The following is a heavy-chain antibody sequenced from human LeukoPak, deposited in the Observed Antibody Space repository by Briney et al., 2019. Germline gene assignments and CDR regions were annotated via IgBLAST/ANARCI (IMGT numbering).Heavy chain of an antibody. Sequence: GGSLRLSCAASGFTFSSYEMNWVRQPPGKGLEWVSYISSTGSTIYYADSVKGRFTISRDNAKNSLYLQMNSLRAEDTAVYYCARAEEYYDILTGYDYWGQGTLVTVSS. CDR2: ISSTGSTI. D-gene: IGHD3-9*01. CDR3: ARAEEYYDILTGYDY. J-gene: IGHJ4*02. CDR1: GFTFSSYE. V-gene: IGHV3-48*03.